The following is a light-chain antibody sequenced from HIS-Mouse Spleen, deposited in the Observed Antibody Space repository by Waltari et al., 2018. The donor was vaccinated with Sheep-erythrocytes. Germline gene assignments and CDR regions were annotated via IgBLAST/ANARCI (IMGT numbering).Light chain of an antibody. J-gene: IGLJ1*01. CDR2: DVT. CDR3: CSYAGSYNHV. V-gene: IGLV2-11*01. CDR1: SSDVGGSTY. Sequence: QSALTQPRSVSGSPGQSVTISCPGTSSDVGGSTYVSWYQQHPGKAPKRMIYDVTKRPSGVPDRFSGSKSGNTASLTVSGLQAEDEADYYCCSYAGSYNHVFATGTKVTVL.